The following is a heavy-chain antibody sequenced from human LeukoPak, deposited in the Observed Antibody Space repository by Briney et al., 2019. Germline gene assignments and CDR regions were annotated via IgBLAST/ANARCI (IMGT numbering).Heavy chain of an antibody. Sequence: SETLSLTCAVYGGSFSGDFWSWIRQSPGKGLEWIGEINHGGSTTYNPSLKSRVTISVDTSKNQFSLNLISVTAADTAVYYCARGRYSYGNAFDYWGQGTLVTVSS. J-gene: IGHJ4*02. V-gene: IGHV4-34*01. CDR3: ARGRYSYGNAFDY. D-gene: IGHD5-18*01. CDR1: GGSFSGDF. CDR2: INHGGST.